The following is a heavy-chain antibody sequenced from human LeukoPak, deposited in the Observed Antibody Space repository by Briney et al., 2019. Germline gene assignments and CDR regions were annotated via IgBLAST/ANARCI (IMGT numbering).Heavy chain of an antibody. Sequence: GGSLRLSCAASGFTVSSNYMSWVRQAPGKGLEWVGFIRSKAYGGTTEYAASVKGRSTISRDDSKSMAYLQMKSLKTEDTAVYYCTRAQRITMIVVRDAFDIWGQGTMVTVSS. CDR2: IRSKAYGGTT. D-gene: IGHD3-22*01. CDR3: TRAQRITMIVVRDAFDI. J-gene: IGHJ3*02. CDR1: GFTVSSNY. V-gene: IGHV3-49*04.